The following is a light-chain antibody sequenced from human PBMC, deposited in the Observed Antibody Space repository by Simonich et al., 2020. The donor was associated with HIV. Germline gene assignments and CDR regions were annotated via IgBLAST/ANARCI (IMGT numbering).Light chain of an antibody. Sequence: DIVMTQSPDSLTVSLGERATLNCKSSQSILYSSHNKNYLAWYQQKPGQPPKLLIYWATTREAGVADRFSGSGSGTDIDLTISSLQAEDGAVYYWQQYYDTPWTFGKGTKQEI. CDR2: WAT. CDR3: QQYYDTPWT. CDR1: QSILYSSHNKNY. V-gene: IGKV4-1*01. J-gene: IGKJ1*01.